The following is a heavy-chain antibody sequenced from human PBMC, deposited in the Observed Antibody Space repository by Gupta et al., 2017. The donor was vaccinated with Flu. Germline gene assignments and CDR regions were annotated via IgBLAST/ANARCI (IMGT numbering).Heavy chain of an antibody. Sequence: EVQLVESGGGLVQPGGSLRLSCAASGFTFSDPYMDWVRQTPGKGLEWVARIKNKASGYTTQYAASVKGRFIISRDDSKNSLSLQMNSLNTEDTAIYYGIRDWNTAMFDWGQGALVTVSS. J-gene: IGHJ4*02. D-gene: IGHD5-18*01. V-gene: IGHV3-72*01. CDR1: GFTFSDPY. CDR3: IRDWNTAMFD. CDR2: IKNKASGYTT.